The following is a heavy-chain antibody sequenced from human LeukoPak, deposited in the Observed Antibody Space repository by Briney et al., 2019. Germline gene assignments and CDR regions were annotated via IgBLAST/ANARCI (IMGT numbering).Heavy chain of an antibody. Sequence: KSSETLSLTCTVSGGSITSYYWGWIRQRPGKGLEWIGCIYDSGNTNFNPSLKSRVTISLDTSKNQFSLRLSSVTAADTAVYYCARLLLGDCSGGSCKDDMDVWGQGTTVTVSS. CDR2: IYDSGNT. CDR1: GGSITSYY. D-gene: IGHD2-15*01. J-gene: IGHJ6*02. V-gene: IGHV4-59*08. CDR3: ARLLLGDCSGGSCKDDMDV.